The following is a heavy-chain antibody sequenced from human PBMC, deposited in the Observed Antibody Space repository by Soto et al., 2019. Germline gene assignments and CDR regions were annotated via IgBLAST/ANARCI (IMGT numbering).Heavy chain of an antibody. CDR3: ARTPSDYGRNLYFDY. J-gene: IGHJ4*02. CDR1: GGSISSYY. CDR2: IYYSGST. D-gene: IGHD4-17*01. Sequence: PSETLSLTCTVSGGSISSYYWSWIRQPPGKGLEWIGYIYYSGSTNYNPSLKSRVTISVDTSKNQFSLKLSSVTAADTAVYYCARTPSDYGRNLYFDYWGQGTLVTVSS. V-gene: IGHV4-59*01.